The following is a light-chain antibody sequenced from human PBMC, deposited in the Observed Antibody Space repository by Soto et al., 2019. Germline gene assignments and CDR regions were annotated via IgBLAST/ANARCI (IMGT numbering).Light chain of an antibody. CDR1: QSVSSN. CDR2: GAS. J-gene: IGKJ5*01. V-gene: IGKV3-20*01. Sequence: EIVLTQSPATLSLSPGERATLSCRASQSVSSNLAWYQQKPGQAPRLLIYGASTRATVIPARFSGSGSGTDFSLTISRLETEDFAVYYCQQYGSSSTFGQGTRLEIK. CDR3: QQYGSSST.